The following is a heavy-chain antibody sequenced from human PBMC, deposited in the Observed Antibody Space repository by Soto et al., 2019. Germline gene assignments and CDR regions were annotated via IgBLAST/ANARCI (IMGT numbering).Heavy chain of an antibody. CDR3: ARFYCTNGVCHNYYYYYYGMDV. CDR2: ISSSSSYI. J-gene: IGHJ6*02. V-gene: IGHV3-21*01. CDR1: GFTFSSYS. Sequence: GGSLRLSCAASGFTFSSYSMNWVRQAPGKGLEWVSSISSSSSYIYYADSVKGRFTISRDNAKNYLYLQMNSLRAEDTAVYYCARFYCTNGVCHNYYYYYYGMDVWGQGTTVTVSS. D-gene: IGHD2-8*01.